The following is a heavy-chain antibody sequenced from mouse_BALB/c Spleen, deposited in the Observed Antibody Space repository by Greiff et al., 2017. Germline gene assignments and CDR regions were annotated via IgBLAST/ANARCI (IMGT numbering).Heavy chain of an antibody. Sequence: EVHLVESGPGLVKPSQSLSLTCTVTGYSITSDYAWNWIRQFPGNKLEWMGYISYSGSTSYNPSLKSRISITRDTSKNQFFLQLNSVTTEDTATYYCARRGDWDAFDYWGQGTTLTVSS. V-gene: IGHV3-2*02. CDR2: ISYSGST. CDR1: GYSITSDYA. J-gene: IGHJ2*01. CDR3: ARRGDWDAFDY. D-gene: IGHD4-1*01.